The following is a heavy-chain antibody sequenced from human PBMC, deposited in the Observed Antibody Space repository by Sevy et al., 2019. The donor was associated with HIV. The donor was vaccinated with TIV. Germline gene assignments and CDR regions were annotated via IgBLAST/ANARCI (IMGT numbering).Heavy chain of an antibody. V-gene: IGHV4-4*07. J-gene: IGHJ4*02. CDR2: IYTSETI. D-gene: IGHD3-22*01. CDR3: AREVFYDSTDYYWPAYYFDN. Sequence: SETLSLTCNVSGGSVSSEYWSWIRQPAGKGLEWIGRIYTSETINYNPSLKSRVTMSLDTSKNQTSLKLTSVTAADTAVYYCAREVFYDSTDYYWPAYYFDNWGQGTLVTVSS. CDR1: GGSVSSEY.